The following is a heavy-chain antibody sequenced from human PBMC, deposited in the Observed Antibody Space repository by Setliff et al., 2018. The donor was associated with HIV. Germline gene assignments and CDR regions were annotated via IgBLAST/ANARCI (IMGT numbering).Heavy chain of an antibody. D-gene: IGHD3-3*01. CDR1: SGSISRSGPGYY. CDR3: SRTQPDSILGVVVFDC. J-gene: IGHJ4*02. Sequence: SETLSLTCTVSSGSISRSGPGYYWGWVRQPPGGGLEWSGSVYYSGRTYYNPSLRSRVTISGDTSKNQLSLRLTTMTAADTAVYYCSRTQPDSILGVVVFDCWGQGKMVTVSS. V-gene: IGHV4-39*01. CDR2: VYYSGRT.